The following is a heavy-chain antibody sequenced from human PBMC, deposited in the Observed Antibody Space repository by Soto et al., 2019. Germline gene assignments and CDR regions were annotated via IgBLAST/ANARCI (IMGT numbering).Heavy chain of an antibody. V-gene: IGHV3-23*01. J-gene: IGHJ4*02. CDR2: IGGSSGTT. Sequence: GGYLRISCEVSGLTFRNFAMSWVRQAPGKGLEWASAIGGSSGTTFYADSVKGRFTISKDYAKNMLYLQMNSLRAEDTAVYDCAKFKGFNWNYVFDYWGQGVPVTVSS. CDR1: GLTFRNFA. D-gene: IGHD1-7*01. CDR3: AKFKGFNWNYVFDY.